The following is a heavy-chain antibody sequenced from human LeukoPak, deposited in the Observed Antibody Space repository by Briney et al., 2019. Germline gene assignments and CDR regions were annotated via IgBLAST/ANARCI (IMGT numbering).Heavy chain of an antibody. Sequence: PGGSLRLSCAASGFTSSSYAMHWVRQAPGKGLEWVAVISYDGSNKYYADSVKGRFTISRDNSKNTLYLQMNSLKTEDTAVYYCTTDPVSARLRFLEWLGDIWGQGTMVTVSS. V-gene: IGHV3-30*04. J-gene: IGHJ3*02. CDR1: GFTSSSYA. CDR3: TTDPVSARLRFLEWLGDI. D-gene: IGHD3-3*01. CDR2: ISYDGSNK.